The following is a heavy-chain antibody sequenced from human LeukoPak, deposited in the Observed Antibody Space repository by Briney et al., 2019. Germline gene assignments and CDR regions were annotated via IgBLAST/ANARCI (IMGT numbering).Heavy chain of an antibody. Sequence: PGGSLRLSCAASGFTFSSYAVTWVRQAPGKGLEWVSSISGSGGSTYSADSVKGRFTISRDNSKNTLYLQMNSLRAEDTALYYCAQDRSCTNDICHGAFDYWGQGTLVTVSS. V-gene: IGHV3-23*01. CDR1: GFTFSSYA. CDR3: AQDRSCTNDICHGAFDY. CDR2: ISGSGGST. J-gene: IGHJ4*02. D-gene: IGHD2-8*01.